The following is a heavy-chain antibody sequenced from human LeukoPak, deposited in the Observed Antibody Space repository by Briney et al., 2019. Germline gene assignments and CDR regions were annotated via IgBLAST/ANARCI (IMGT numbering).Heavy chain of an antibody. J-gene: IGHJ4*02. CDR3: AGSYYDSSGYIGNDY. D-gene: IGHD3-22*01. CDR2: INSDGSST. Sequence: GGSLRLSCAASGFTFSSYWMHWVRQAPGKGLVWVSRINSDGSSTSYADSVKGRFTISRDNAKNTLYLQMNSLRAEDTAVYYCAGSYYDSSGYIGNDYWGQGTLVTVSS. CDR1: GFTFSSYW. V-gene: IGHV3-74*01.